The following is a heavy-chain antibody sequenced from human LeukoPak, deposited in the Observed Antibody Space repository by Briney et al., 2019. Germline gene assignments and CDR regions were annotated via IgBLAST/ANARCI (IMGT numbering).Heavy chain of an antibody. D-gene: IGHD6-13*01. CDR3: ARPIAAAGTEYFDL. CDR1: GYTFTGYY. Sequence: GASVKVSCKASGYTFTGYYMHWVRQAPGQGLEWMGWINPNNGGTNYAQRFQGRVTMTRDTSISTAYMELSRLRSDDTAVYYCARPIAAAGTEYFDLWGRGTLVTVSP. CDR2: INPNNGGT. V-gene: IGHV1-2*02. J-gene: IGHJ2*01.